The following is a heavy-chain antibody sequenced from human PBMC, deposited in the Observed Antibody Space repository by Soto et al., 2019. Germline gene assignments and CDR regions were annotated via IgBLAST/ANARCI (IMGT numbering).Heavy chain of an antibody. CDR3: ARSRFVVGVTEDYYGMDV. CDR2: VIPVFRTA. V-gene: IGHV1-69*12. D-gene: IGHD2-15*01. Sequence: QVQLVQSGAEVKKPGSSVKVSCKSSGGTFSNSPISWVRQAPGQGLEWVGGVIPVFRTANDAQKFQGRVTIIADESTNTAYMELRSLRSDDTAVYYCARSRFVVGVTEDYYGMDVWGQGTMVTVSS. CDR1: GGTFSNSP. J-gene: IGHJ6*02.